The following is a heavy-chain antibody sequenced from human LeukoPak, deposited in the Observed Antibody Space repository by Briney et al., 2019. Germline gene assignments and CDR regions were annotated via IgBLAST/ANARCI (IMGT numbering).Heavy chain of an antibody. J-gene: IGHJ5*02. CDR2: TYYRSKWYN. CDR1: GDSVSSNSAA. CDR3: SIHIAVGRVLPGWLGA. Sequence: SQTLSLTCAISGDSVSSNSAAWNWIRQSPSRGLEWLGRTYYRSKWYNDYAVSVQSRMTINSDTSKNQFSLQLNSVTPEDTAVYYSSIHIAVGRVLPGWLGAWGAGTLV. D-gene: IGHD3-22*01. V-gene: IGHV6-1*01.